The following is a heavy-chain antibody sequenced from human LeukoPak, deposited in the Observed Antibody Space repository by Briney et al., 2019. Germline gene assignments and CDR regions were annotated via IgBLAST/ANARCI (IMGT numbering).Heavy chain of an antibody. J-gene: IGHJ4*02. D-gene: IGHD5-12*01. Sequence: ASVKVSCKASGYTFTSYYMHWVRQAPGQGLEWMGLINPSDGSTSYAQKFQGRVTMTRDTSTSTVYMELSSLRSEDTAVYYCARDASGYVGYFDYWGQGTLVTVSS. CDR1: GYTFTSYY. V-gene: IGHV1-46*01. CDR3: ARDASGYVGYFDY. CDR2: INPSDGST.